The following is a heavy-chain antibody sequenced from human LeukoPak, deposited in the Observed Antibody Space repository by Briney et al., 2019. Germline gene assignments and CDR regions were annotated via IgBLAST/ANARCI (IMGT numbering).Heavy chain of an antibody. Sequence: PGGSLRLSCAASGFTFSSYSMNWVRQAPGKGLEWVSYISSSSSTIYYADSVKGRFTISRDNAKNSLYLQMNSLRDEDTAVYYCARPKEMYSSYPFDPWGQGTLVTVSS. D-gene: IGHD6-6*01. V-gene: IGHV3-48*02. CDR1: GFTFSSYS. J-gene: IGHJ5*02. CDR3: ARPKEMYSSYPFDP. CDR2: ISSSSSTI.